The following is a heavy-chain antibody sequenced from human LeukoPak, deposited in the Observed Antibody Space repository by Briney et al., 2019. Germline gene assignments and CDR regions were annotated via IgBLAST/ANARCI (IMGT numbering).Heavy chain of an antibody. CDR2: FFYSGST. D-gene: IGHD2-2*01. CDR3: ARNAGTKDYYYGMDV. J-gene: IGHJ6*02. V-gene: IGHV4-59*08. CDR1: GASINKYY. Sequence: SETLSLTCTVSGASINKYYWNWVRQPPGKGLEWIGYFFYSGSTRYNPSLKSRVTISGDMSNNQFSLRLTSLTAADTAVYYCARNAGTKDYYYGMDVWGQGTTVIVSS.